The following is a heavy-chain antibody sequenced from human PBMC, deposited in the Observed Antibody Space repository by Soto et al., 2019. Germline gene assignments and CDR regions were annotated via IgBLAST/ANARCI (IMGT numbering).Heavy chain of an antibody. V-gene: IGHV3-21*01. D-gene: IGHD4-17*01. Sequence: EVPLVESGGGLVKPGGSLRLSCAASGFTFSSYSMNWVRQAPGKGLEWVSSISSSSYYIYYADSVKGRFTISRDNAKNSLYLQMNSLRAEDTAVYYCARGGGTTVVTDSGYWGQGTLVTVSS. CDR1: GFTFSSYS. CDR3: ARGGGTTVVTDSGY. J-gene: IGHJ4*02. CDR2: ISSSSYYI.